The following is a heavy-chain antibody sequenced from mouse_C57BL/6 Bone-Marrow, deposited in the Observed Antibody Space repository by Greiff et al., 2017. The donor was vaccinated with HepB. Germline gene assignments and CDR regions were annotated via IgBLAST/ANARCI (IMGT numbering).Heavy chain of an antibody. CDR2: IDPENGDT. CDR1: GFNIKDDY. CDR3: ATSDCDGRGFAY. J-gene: IGHJ3*01. D-gene: IGHD1-2*01. V-gene: IGHV14-4*01. Sequence: VQLQESGAELVRPGASVKLSCTASGFNIKDDYMHWVKQRPEQGLEWIGWIDPENGDTEYASKFQGKATITADTSSNTAYLQLSSLTSEDTAVYYCATSDCDGRGFAYWGQGTLVTVSA.